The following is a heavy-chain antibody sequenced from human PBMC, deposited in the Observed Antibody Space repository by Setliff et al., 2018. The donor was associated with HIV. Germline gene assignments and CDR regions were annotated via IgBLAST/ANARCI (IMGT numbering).Heavy chain of an antibody. CDR1: GYSVTSDYY. V-gene: IGHV4-38-2*01. CDR3: ARVDTMLLFFDL. Sequence: PSETLSLTCVVSGYSVTSDYYWGWIRQSPGKGLEWIGSVYYSGSTYHNPSLKSRITISIDTSKDHFSLHLTSVTAADTAIYYCARVDTMLLFFDLWGQGTLVTVPS. J-gene: IGHJ4*02. CDR2: VYYSGST. D-gene: IGHD3-10*02.